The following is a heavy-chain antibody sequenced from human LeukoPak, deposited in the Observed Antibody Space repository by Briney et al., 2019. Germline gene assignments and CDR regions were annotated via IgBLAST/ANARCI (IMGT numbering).Heavy chain of an antibody. D-gene: IGHD6-19*01. CDR2: ISSSSSYI. V-gene: IGHV3-21*01. Sequence: PGGSLRLSCAASGFTFSSYSMNWVRQAPGKGLEWVSSISSSSSYIYYADSVKGRFAISRDNAKNSLYLQMNSLRAEDTAVYYCARMAAVAGTDDYWGQGTLVTVSS. CDR1: GFTFSSYS. CDR3: ARMAAVAGTDDY. J-gene: IGHJ4*02.